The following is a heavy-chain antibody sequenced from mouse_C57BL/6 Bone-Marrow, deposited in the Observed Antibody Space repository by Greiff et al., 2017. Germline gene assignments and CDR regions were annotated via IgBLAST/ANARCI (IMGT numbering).Heavy chain of an antibody. V-gene: IGHV1-18*01. CDR1: GYTFTDYN. D-gene: IGHD1-1*01. J-gene: IGHJ4*01. CDR2: INPNNGGT. Sequence: EVKLQESGPELVKPGASVKIPCKASGYTFTDYNMDWVKQSHGKSLEWIGDINPNNGGTIYNQKFKGKATLTVDKSFSTAYMELRSLTSEDTAVYYCARRYGSSPYYYAMDYWGQGTSVTVSS. CDR3: ARRYGSSPYYYAMDY.